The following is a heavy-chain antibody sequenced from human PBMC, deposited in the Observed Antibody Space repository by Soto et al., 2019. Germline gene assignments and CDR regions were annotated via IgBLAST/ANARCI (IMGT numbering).Heavy chain of an antibody. D-gene: IGHD4-17*01. J-gene: IGHJ6*02. V-gene: IGHV1-69*02. CDR2: IIPILVIA. Sequence: QVQLVQSGAEVKKPGSSVKVSCKASGGTFSSYTISWVRQAPGQGLEWMGRIIPILVIANYAQKFQGRVTITADKSTSTAYMELSSLRSEDTAVYYCARVPPNYGDYDYYGMDVWGQGTTVTVSS. CDR1: GGTFSSYT. CDR3: ARVPPNYGDYDYYGMDV.